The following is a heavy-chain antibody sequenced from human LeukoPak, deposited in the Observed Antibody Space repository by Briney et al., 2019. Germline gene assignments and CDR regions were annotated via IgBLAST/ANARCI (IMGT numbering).Heavy chain of an antibody. CDR1: GFTFSSYA. D-gene: IGHD3-10*01. J-gene: IGHJ3*02. CDR2: ISGSGGST. CDR3: AKDVEESLLGTTSAFDI. V-gene: IGHV3-23*01. Sequence: LAGGSLRLSCTASGFTFSSYAMSWVRQAPGKGLEWVSAISGSGGSTYYADSVKGRFTISRDNSKNTLYPQMNSLRAEDTAVYYCAKDVEESLLGTTSAFDIWGQGTMVTVSS.